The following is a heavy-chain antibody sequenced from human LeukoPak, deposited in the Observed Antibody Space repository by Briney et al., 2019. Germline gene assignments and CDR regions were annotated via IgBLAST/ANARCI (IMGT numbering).Heavy chain of an antibody. D-gene: IGHD1-26*01. V-gene: IGHV5-51*01. CDR1: GYNFPIYW. CDR2: IYPDDSNT. CDR3: ARGGSLDAFDI. J-gene: IGHJ3*02. Sequence: GESLKISCQGSGYNFPIYWIGWVRQMPGQGLEWMGIIYPDDSNTIYGPSFQGQVTISADKSINTAYLEWSSLKASDTAMYYCARGGSLDAFDIWGQGTMVTVSS.